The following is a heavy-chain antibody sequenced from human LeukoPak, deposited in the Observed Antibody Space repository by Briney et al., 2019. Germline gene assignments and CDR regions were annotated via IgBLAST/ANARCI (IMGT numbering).Heavy chain of an antibody. J-gene: IGHJ4*02. CDR2: ISYDGSNK. D-gene: IGHD2-21*02. CDR3: ARCPGGGDCYPRY. CDR1: GFTFSSYA. V-gene: IGHV3-30-3*01. Sequence: GRSLRLSCAASGFTFSSYAMHWVRQAPGKGLEWVAAISYDGSNKYYADSVKGRFTISRDNSKNTLYLQMNSLRAEDTAVYYCARCPGGGDCYPRYWGQGTLVTVSS.